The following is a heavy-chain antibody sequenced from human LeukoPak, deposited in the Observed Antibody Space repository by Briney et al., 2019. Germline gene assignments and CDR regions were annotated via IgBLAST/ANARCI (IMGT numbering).Heavy chain of an antibody. CDR2: IYYSGST. D-gene: IGHD3-9*01. J-gene: IGHJ6*02. CDR3: ARTYYDIAGYYYGMDV. CDR1: GGSIGSYY. V-gene: IGHV4-59*01. Sequence: PSETLSLTCTVSGGSIGSYYWSWIRQPPGKGLEWIGYIYYSGSTNYNPSLKSRVTISVDTSKNQFSLKLSSVTAADTAVYYCARTYYDIAGYYYGMDVWGQGTTVTVSS.